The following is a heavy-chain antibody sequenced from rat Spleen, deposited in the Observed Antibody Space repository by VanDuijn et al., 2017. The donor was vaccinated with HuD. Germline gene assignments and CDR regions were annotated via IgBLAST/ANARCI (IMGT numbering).Heavy chain of an antibody. J-gene: IGHJ2*01. V-gene: IGHV5-19*01. D-gene: IGHD1-2*01. CDR2: ISPSGGST. Sequence: EVQLVESGGGLVQPGRSLKLSCAASGFTFSNYGMHWIRQAPTKGLEWVASISPSGGSTYYRDSVKGRFTISRDNAKSTLYLQMDSLRSEDTATYYCATVPYYSSSPFDYWGQGVMVTVSS. CDR3: ATVPYYSSSPFDY. CDR1: GFTFSNYG.